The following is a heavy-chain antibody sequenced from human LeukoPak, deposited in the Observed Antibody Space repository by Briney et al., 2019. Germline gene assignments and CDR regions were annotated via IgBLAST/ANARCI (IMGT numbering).Heavy chain of an antibody. J-gene: IGHJ3*02. V-gene: IGHV1-69*06. CDR2: IIPMSGTA. D-gene: IGHD5-12*01. CDR3: ARVGGSSGASDI. CDR1: GGAFMNYV. Sequence: SVKVSCKVSGGAFMNYVITWVRQAPGQGVEWMGRIIPMSGTANYPQKFQGRVTIMADKSTNTVYMELRRLRSEDTAVYFCARVGGSSGASDIWGQGTMVIVSS.